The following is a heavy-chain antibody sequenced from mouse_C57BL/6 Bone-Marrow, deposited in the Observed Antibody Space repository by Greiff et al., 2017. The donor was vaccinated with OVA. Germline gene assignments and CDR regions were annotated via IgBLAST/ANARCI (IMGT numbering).Heavy chain of an antibody. V-gene: IGHV7-1*01. J-gene: IGHJ1*03. CDR3: ARDAIPPHYYGSSYWYFDV. D-gene: IGHD1-1*01. CDR1: GFTFSDFY. Sequence: EVQLVESGGGLVQSGRSLRLSCATSGFTFSDFYMEWVRQAPGKGLEWIAASRNKANDCTTEYSASVKGRFIVSRDTSQSILYLQMNALRAEDTAIYYCARDAIPPHYYGSSYWYFDVWGTGTTVTVSS. CDR2: SRNKANDCTT.